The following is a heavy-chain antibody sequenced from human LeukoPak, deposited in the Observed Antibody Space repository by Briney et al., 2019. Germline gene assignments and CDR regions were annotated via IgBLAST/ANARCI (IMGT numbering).Heavy chain of an antibody. Sequence: PSETLSLTCTVSNRSITSDYWNWIRLPPGEGLEWIGYIYYSGHTNYNPSLESRVTISEDTSKNQVSLTLGSATAADTAIYYCARSVSNWGTFSAIDVWGQGTVVTVSS. CDR1: NRSITSDY. CDR3: ARSVSNWGTFSAIDV. D-gene: IGHD7-27*01. J-gene: IGHJ3*01. CDR2: IYYSGHT. V-gene: IGHV4-59*01.